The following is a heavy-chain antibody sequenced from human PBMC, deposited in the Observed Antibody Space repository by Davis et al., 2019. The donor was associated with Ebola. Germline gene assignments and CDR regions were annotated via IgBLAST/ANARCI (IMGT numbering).Heavy chain of an antibody. CDR2: ISYDGSNK. Sequence: GGSLRLSCAASGFTFSSYAMHWVRQAPGKGLEWVAVISYDGSNKYYADSVKGRFTISRDNSKNTLYLQMNSLRAEDTAVYYCAREGLLWFGELLYYYYGMDVWGQGTTVTVSS. D-gene: IGHD3-10*01. CDR3: AREGLLWFGELLYYYYGMDV. V-gene: IGHV3-30-3*01. CDR1: GFTFSSYA. J-gene: IGHJ6*02.